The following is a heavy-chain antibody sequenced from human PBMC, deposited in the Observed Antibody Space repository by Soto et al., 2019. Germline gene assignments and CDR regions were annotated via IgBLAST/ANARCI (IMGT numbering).Heavy chain of an antibody. Sequence: QVQLVQSGAEVKKPGSSVKVSCKASGGTFSSYTISWVRQAPGQGLEWMGRIIPILGIANYAQKFQGRVTITADKSTITAYMELSSLRSEDTAVYYCARDKAVWVGRRFLDYWGQGTLVTVAS. CDR1: GGTFSSYT. CDR2: IIPILGIA. D-gene: IGHD1-26*01. V-gene: IGHV1-69*08. J-gene: IGHJ4*02. CDR3: ARDKAVWVGRRFLDY.